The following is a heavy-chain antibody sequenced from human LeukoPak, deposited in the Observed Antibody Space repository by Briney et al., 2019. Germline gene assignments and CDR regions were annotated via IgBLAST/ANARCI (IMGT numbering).Heavy chain of an antibody. Sequence: GGSLRLSCAASGFTFSSYWMHWVRQAPGKGLVWVSRLNSDGSTTDYADSVKGRFTISRDNAKNTLYLQMNSLRAEDTAVYYCAKGLNSGNYPYFDYWGQGTLVTVSS. V-gene: IGHV3-74*01. D-gene: IGHD1-26*01. CDR2: LNSDGSTT. CDR3: AKGLNSGNYPYFDY. CDR1: GFTFSSYW. J-gene: IGHJ4*02.